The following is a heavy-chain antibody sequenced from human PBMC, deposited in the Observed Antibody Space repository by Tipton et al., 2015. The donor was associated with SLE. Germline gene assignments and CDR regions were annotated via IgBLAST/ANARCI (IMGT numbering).Heavy chain of an antibody. CDR2: IYHSGST. J-gene: IGHJ5*02. V-gene: IGHV4-38-2*02. CDR3: ARVNIVVVPAAICWFDP. CDR1: GGSISSHY. Sequence: TLSLTCTVSGGSISSHYWSWIRQPPGKGLEWIGSIYHSGSTYYNPSLKSRVTISVDTSKNQFSLKLSSVTAADTAVYYCARVNIVVVPAAICWFDPWGQGTLVTVSS. D-gene: IGHD2-2*02.